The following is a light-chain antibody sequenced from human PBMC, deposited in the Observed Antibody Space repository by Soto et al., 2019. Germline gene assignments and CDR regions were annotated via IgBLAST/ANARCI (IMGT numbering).Light chain of an antibody. CDR3: QQDGSSPVT. J-gene: IGKJ3*01. CDR2: GAS. Sequence: EIVLTQSPGALSLSPGERATLSCRASQSVSSSYLAWYQQKPGQAPRLLIYGASSRATGIPHTFSGSGSGTEFTLASRRLEPDAFAVYHCQQDGSSPVTFGPGTKVHIQ. V-gene: IGKV3-20*01. CDR1: QSVSSSY.